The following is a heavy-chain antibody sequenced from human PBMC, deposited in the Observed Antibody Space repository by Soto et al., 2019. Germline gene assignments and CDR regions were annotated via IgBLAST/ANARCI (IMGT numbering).Heavy chain of an antibody. CDR3: ARPCPNSSGWYEDAFDI. CDR1: GYSFTSYL. Sequence: AGESLKISCKGSGYSFTSYLIGWVRQIPGKGLEWMVIIYPGDSGTRYSPSFQGQVTISADKPISTAYLQWSSLKASDTAMYYCARPCPNSSGWYEDAFDIWAPGTMVTVSS. J-gene: IGHJ3*02. CDR2: IYPGDSGT. V-gene: IGHV5-51*01. D-gene: IGHD6-19*01.